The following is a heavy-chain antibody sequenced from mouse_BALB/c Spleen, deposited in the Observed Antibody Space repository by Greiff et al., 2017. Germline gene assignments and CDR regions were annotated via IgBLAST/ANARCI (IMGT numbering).Heavy chain of an antibody. CDR1: GYTFTDYY. J-gene: IGHJ1*01. V-gene: IGHV1-84*02. D-gene: IGHD1-1*01. CDR3: ARSLYYYGSSYWYCDV. CDR2: IYPGSGNT. Sequence: VQLQQSGPELVKPGASVKLSCKASGYTFTDYYMNWVKQKPGQGLEWIGWIYPGSGNTKYNEKFKGKATLTVDTSSSTAYMQLSSLTSEDTAVYFCARSLYYYGSSYWYCDVWGAGTTVTVSS.